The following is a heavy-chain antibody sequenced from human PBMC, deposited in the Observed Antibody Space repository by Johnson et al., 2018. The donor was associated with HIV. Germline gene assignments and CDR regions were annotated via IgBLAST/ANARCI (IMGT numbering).Heavy chain of an antibody. J-gene: IGHJ3*02. CDR1: GFTFSSYG. D-gene: IGHD1-26*01. CDR2: IRYDGSNK. V-gene: IGHV3-33*01. Sequence: QVQLVESGGGVVQPGKSLRLSCAASGFTFSSYGMHWVRQAPGNGLEWVAVIRYDGSNKYYADSVKGRFTISRDNSKNTLYLQMNSLRAEDTSVFYCAREGWELPRTGFDIWGQGTMVTVSS. CDR3: AREGWELPRTGFDI.